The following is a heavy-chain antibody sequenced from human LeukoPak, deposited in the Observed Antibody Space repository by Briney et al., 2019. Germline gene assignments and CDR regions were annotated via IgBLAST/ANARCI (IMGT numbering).Heavy chain of an antibody. CDR2: IYTSGST. Sequence: SETLSLTCTVSGGSISSGSYYWSWIRQPAGKGLEWIGRIYTSGSTNYNPSLKSRVTISVDTSKNQFSLKLSSVTAADTAVYYCASSNNYYDSSGPLAIYYYMDVWGKGTTVTVSS. CDR1: GGSISSGSYY. J-gene: IGHJ6*03. D-gene: IGHD3-22*01. V-gene: IGHV4-61*02. CDR3: ASSNNYYDSSGPLAIYYYMDV.